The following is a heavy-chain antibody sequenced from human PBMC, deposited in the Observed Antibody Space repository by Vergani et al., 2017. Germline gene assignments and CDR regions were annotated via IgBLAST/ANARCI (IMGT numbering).Heavy chain of an antibody. Sequence: QVQLVESGGGVVQPGRSLRLSCAASGFTFSSYGMHLVRQAPGKGLEWVAVIWYDGSNKYYADSVKGRFTISSDNSKNTLYLQMNSLRAEDTAVYYCARDSRVGDTDAFDIWGQGTMVTVSS. D-gene: IGHD1-26*01. CDR1: GFTFSSYG. J-gene: IGHJ3*02. CDR2: IWYDGSNK. V-gene: IGHV3-33*01. CDR3: ARDSRVGDTDAFDI.